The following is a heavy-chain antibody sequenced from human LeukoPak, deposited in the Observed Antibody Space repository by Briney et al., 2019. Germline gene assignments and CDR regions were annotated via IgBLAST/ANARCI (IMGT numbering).Heavy chain of an antibody. V-gene: IGHV4-4*07. CDR1: GGSISGYY. CDR3: ARDATYYDFWSGYSPNWFDP. J-gene: IGHJ5*02. Sequence: SETLSLTCTVSGGSISGYYWSWIRQPAGKGLEWIGRIYTSGSTNYNPSLKSRVTMSVDTSKNQFSLTLSSVTAADTAVYYCARDATYYDFWSGYSPNWFDPWGQGTLVTVSS. CDR2: IYTSGST. D-gene: IGHD3-3*01.